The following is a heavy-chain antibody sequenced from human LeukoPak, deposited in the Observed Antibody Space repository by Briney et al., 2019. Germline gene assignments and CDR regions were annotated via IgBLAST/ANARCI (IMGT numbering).Heavy chain of an antibody. CDR1: GGSFSGYY. D-gene: IGHD3-22*01. Sequence: NPPETLSLTCAVYGGSFSGYYWSWIHQPPGKGLEWIGEIDHSGSTNYNSSLKSRVTISVDTSKNQFSLKLSSVTAADTAVYYCARGNFYDSSRNWFDPWGQGTLVTVSS. J-gene: IGHJ5*02. CDR3: ARGNFYDSSRNWFDP. CDR2: IDHSGST. V-gene: IGHV4-34*01.